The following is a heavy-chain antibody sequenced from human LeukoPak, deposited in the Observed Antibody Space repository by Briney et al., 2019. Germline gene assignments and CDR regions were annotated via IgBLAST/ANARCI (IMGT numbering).Heavy chain of an antibody. V-gene: IGHV1-69*05. J-gene: IGHJ3*02. D-gene: IGHD5-18*01. CDR2: IIPIFGTA. CDR3: ARVQEAARAFDI. CDR1: GGTFSSYA. Sequence: ASVKVSCKASGGTFSSYAISWVRQAPGQGLERMGRIIPIFGTANYAQKFQGRVTITTDESTSTAYMELSSLRSEDTAVYYCARVQEAARAFDIWGQGTMVTVSS.